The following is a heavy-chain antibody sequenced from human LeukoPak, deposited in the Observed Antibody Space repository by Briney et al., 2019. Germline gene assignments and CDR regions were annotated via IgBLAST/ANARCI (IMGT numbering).Heavy chain of an antibody. D-gene: IGHD6-6*01. J-gene: IGHJ3*02. V-gene: IGHV3-53*01. CDR1: GFTVSSNY. CDR2: IYSGGST. CDR3: ARDPEYSSSYAFDI. Sequence: GGSLRLSCAASGFTVSSNYMSWVRQAPGKGLEWVSVIYSGGSTYYADSVKGRFTFSRDNSKNTLYLQMNSLRAEDTAVYYCARDPEYSSSYAFDIWGQGTMVTVSS.